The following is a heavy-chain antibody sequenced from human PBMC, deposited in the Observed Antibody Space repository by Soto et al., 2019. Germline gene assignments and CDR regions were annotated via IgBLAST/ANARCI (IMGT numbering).Heavy chain of an antibody. CDR1: GGSISSSSYY. D-gene: IGHD3-22*01. CDR2: IYYSGST. V-gene: IGHV4-39*01. Sequence: PSETLSLTCTVSGGSISSSSYYWGWIRQPPGKGLEWIGSIYYSGSTYYNPSLKSRVTISVDTSKNQFSLKLSSVTAADTAVYYCARNYDSNLGYWGQGTLVTVSS. J-gene: IGHJ4*02. CDR3: ARNYDSNLGY.